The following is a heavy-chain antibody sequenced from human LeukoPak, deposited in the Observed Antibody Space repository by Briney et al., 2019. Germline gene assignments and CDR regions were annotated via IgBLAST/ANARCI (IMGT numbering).Heavy chain of an antibody. J-gene: IGHJ5*02. CDR1: GFTFSNYA. CDR2: ISGTGSST. Sequence: GGSLRLSCAAPGFTFSNYAMSWVRQAPGKGLEWVSTISGTGSSTYYADSAKGRFTISRDNSKDTLFLQLNSLTAADTAMYFCAKASVAIPQYCNSWGQGTLVTVSS. D-gene: IGHD2-2*02. CDR3: AKASVAIPQYCNS. V-gene: IGHV3-23*01.